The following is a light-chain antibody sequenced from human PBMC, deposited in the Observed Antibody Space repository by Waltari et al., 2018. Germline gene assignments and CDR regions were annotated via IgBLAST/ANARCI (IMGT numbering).Light chain of an antibody. J-gene: IGLJ1*01. CDR1: STDLASYNL. Sequence: QSALSQPASVSGSPGQSLTITCTGASTDLASYNLVAWYQHPPNRAPKLIIYEATKRPAGMSHRCSGAKSGATASLRISGLQADDEADYYCCSDTGSSTSYGCGGGTKVTVL. V-gene: IGLV2-23*01. CDR3: CSDTGSSTSYG. CDR2: EAT.